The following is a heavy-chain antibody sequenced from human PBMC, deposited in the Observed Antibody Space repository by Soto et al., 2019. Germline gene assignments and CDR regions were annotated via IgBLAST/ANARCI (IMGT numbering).Heavy chain of an antibody. J-gene: IGHJ5*02. CDR2: IYYSGST. CDR3: ARDRENSSGYNWFDP. V-gene: IGHV4-39*01. CDR1: GGSISSSSYY. Sequence: SETLSLTCTVSGGSISSSSYYWGWIRQPPGKGLEWIGSIYYSGSTYYNPSLKSRVTISVDTSKNQFSLKLSSVTAADTAVYYCARDRENSSGYNWFDPWGQGTLVTVSS. D-gene: IGHD3-22*01.